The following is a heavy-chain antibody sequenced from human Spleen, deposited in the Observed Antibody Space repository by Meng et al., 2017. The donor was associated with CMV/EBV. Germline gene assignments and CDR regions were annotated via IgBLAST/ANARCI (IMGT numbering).Heavy chain of an antibody. CDR1: LP. CDR3: ARDAAPHDNSGYVRRSDWFDP. CDR2: FGPEGGES. V-gene: IGHV1-24*01. Sequence: LPGHWLRRTPGKGLEWVGAFGPEGGESICAQKRQGRVTVTEDTSTDTAYMELSSLRSEDTAVHYCARDAAPHDNSGYVRRSDWFDPWGQGTLVTVSS. J-gene: IGHJ5*02. D-gene: IGHD5-12*01.